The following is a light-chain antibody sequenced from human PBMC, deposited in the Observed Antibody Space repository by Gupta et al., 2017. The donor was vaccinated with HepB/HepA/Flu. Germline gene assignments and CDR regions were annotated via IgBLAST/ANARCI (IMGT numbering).Light chain of an antibody. Sequence: DIQMTQSPSSLSASVGDRVTITCRASQSIRSYLNWYQQKPGKAPKLLIYAASSLQSGVPSRFSGSGSETDLTLTISSRQPEDFATYYCQQSYSNHALTFGGGSKVEIK. CDR2: AAS. V-gene: IGKV1-39*01. J-gene: IGKJ4*01. CDR3: QQSYSNHALT. CDR1: QSIRSY.